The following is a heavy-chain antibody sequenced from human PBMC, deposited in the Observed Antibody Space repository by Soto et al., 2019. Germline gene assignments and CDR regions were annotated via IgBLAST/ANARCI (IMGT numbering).Heavy chain of an antibody. CDR3: ARLSRRRWLTGGAFDI. CDR1: GFTVSSNY. CDR2: IYSGGST. V-gene: IGHV3-53*04. D-gene: IGHD1-26*01. Sequence: EVQLVESGGGLVQPGGSLRLSCAASGFTVSSNYMSWVRQAPVKGLEWVSVIYSGGSTYYADSVKGRFTISRHNSKNTLYLQMNSLRAEDTAVYYCARLSRRRWLTGGAFDIWGQGTMVTVSS. J-gene: IGHJ3*02.